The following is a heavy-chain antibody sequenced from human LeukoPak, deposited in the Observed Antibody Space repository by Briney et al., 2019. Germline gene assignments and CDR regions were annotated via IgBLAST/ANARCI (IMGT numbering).Heavy chain of an antibody. J-gene: IGHJ4*02. V-gene: IGHV3-21*01. CDR3: ARGGTSVTRHFDC. CDR2: ISRDGINI. D-gene: IGHD4-17*01. CDR1: GFRFSDYS. Sequence: GGSLRLSCSASGFRFSDYSVAWVRQAPGKGLEWVSIISRDGINIYYADSLKGRITISRDNAKNSLSLQVNSLRAEDTAVYYCARGGTSVTRHFDCWGQGTLVTVSS.